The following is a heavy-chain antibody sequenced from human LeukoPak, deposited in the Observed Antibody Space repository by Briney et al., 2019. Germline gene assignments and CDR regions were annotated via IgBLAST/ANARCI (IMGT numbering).Heavy chain of an antibody. J-gene: IGHJ4*02. Sequence: SETLSLTCAVYGGSFSGYYWSWIRQPPGKGLEWIGEINHSGSTNYNPSLKSRVTISVDTSKNQFSLKLSSVTAADTAVYYCARDRYSGSGVFDYWGQGTLVTVSS. V-gene: IGHV4-34*01. CDR2: INHSGST. CDR1: GGSFSGYY. CDR3: ARDRYSGSGVFDY. D-gene: IGHD1-26*01.